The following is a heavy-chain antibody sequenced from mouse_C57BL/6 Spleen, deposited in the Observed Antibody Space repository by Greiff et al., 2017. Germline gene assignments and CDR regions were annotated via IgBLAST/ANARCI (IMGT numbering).Heavy chain of an antibody. V-gene: IGHV12-3*01. D-gene: IGHD1-3*01. Sequence: QVQLQQSGPGLVKPSQSLFLTCSITGFPITSGYYWIWIRQSPGKPLEWMGYITHSGETFYNPSLQSPISITRETSKNQFFLQLNSVTTEDTAMYYCASHNDWYFDVWGTGTTVTVSS. CDR2: ITHSGET. J-gene: IGHJ1*03. CDR3: ASHNDWYFDV. CDR1: GFPITSGYY.